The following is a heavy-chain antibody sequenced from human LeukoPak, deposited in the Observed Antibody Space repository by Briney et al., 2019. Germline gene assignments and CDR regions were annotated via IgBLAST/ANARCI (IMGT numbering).Heavy chain of an antibody. J-gene: IGHJ4*02. V-gene: IGHV3-30*18. CDR1: GFTFSSYG. CDR3: AKGRSQLDY. Sequence: PGGSLRLSCAASGFTFSSYGMHWVRQAPGKGLEWVAVISYDGSNKYYADSVKGRFTISRDNSKNTLYLQMNSLRAEDTAVYYCAKGRSQLDYWGQGTLVTVSS. CDR2: ISYDGSNK. D-gene: IGHD1-26*01.